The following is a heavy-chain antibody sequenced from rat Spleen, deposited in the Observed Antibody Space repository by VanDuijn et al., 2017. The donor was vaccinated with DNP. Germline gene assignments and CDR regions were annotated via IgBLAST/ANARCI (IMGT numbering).Heavy chain of an antibody. Sequence: EVQLVESGGGLVQPGRSLKLSCAASGFTFSNYGMHWIRQAPTKGLEWVASITAGGGNTYYRDSVKGRFTISRDNAKSILYLQMDSLRSEDTATFYCTTDFERGYWGQGVMVTVSS. D-gene: IGHD1-11*01. V-gene: IGHV5-19*01. J-gene: IGHJ2*01. CDR1: GFTFSNYG. CDR3: TTDFERGY. CDR2: ITAGGGNT.